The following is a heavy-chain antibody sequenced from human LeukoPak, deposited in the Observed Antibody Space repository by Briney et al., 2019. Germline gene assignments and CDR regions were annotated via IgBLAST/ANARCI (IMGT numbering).Heavy chain of an antibody. CDR1: GFTFNDYA. D-gene: IGHD6-13*01. V-gene: IGHV3-30-3*01. J-gene: IGHJ4*02. Sequence: GGSLRLSCAASGFTFNDYAMNWVRQTPGKELEGVTLISYDGYDKSYADSVRGRFTISRDNSKNTLYLQMDSLRSEDTAVYYCARDFFPIVDSSWYEIGYWGQGTLVTVSS. CDR2: ISYDGYDK. CDR3: ARDFFPIVDSSWYEIGY.